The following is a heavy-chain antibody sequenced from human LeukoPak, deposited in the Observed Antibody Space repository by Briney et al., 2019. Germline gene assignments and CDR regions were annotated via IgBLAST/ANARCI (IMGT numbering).Heavy chain of an antibody. CDR1: GGSINSGNYY. V-gene: IGHV4-39*01. CDR2: IHHSGST. Sequence: PSETLSLTCTVSGGSINSGNYYWGWIRQPPGKGLEWIGNIHHSGSTYYSPSLKSRVTISVDTSKTQFSLKMNSVTAADTAVYYCARRRGGTSDYGYWGQGTLVTVSS. D-gene: IGHD2-15*01. CDR3: ARRRGGTSDYGY. J-gene: IGHJ4*02.